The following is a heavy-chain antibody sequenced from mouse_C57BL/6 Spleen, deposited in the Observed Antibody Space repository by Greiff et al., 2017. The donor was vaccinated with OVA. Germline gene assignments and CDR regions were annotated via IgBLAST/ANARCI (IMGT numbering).Heavy chain of an antibody. CDR2: ISSGSSTI. CDR3: ARPTGTRMDY. V-gene: IGHV5-17*01. CDR1: GFTFSDYG. Sequence: DVQLVESGGGLVKPGGSLKLSCAASGFTFSDYGMHWVRQAPEKGLEWVAYISSGSSTIYYADTVKGRFTISRDNAKNTLFLQMTGLRSEDTAMYYCARPTGTRMDYWGQGTSVTVSS. J-gene: IGHJ4*01. D-gene: IGHD4-1*01.